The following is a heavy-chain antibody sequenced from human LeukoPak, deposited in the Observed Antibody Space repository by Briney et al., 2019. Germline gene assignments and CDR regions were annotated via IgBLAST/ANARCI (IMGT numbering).Heavy chain of an antibody. V-gene: IGHV3-30*02. Sequence: GGSLRLSCAASGFTFSGFGMHWVRQAPGKGLEWVAFIQFDGSNKYYADSVKGRFTFSRDNAKNSLSLQMNSLRAEDTAVYYCARDGEVGVGRWFDPWGQGTLVTVSS. CDR1: GFTFSGFG. CDR2: IQFDGSNK. J-gene: IGHJ5*02. CDR3: ARDGEVGVGRWFDP. D-gene: IGHD1-26*01.